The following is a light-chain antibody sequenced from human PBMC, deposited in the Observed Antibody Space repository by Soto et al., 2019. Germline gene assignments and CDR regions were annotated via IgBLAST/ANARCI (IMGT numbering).Light chain of an antibody. CDR3: QQYNTYSST. J-gene: IGKJ2*01. Sequence: DIQMTQSPSTLSASVGDRVTITCRASQSISSYLAWYQQKPGKATKLLIYDASKLESGVPSRFSGSGSGTEVTLAIASLQPDDFATYYCQQYNTYSSTFGQGTKLEIK. CDR2: DAS. CDR1: QSISSY. V-gene: IGKV1-5*01.